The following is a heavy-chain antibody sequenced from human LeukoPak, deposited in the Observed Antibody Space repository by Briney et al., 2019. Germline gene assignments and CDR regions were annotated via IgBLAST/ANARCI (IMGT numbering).Heavy chain of an antibody. CDR1: GFTFSSYG. D-gene: IGHD4-17*01. V-gene: IGHV3-30*02. Sequence: GGSLRLSCAASGFTFSSYGMHWVRQAPGKGLEWVAFIRYDGSNKYYADSVKGRFTISRDNSKNTLYLQMNSLRAEDTAVYYCAKEDRPMTTATPTPRYYFDYWGQGTLVTVSS. CDR2: IRYDGSNK. CDR3: AKEDRPMTTATPTPRYYFDY. J-gene: IGHJ4*02.